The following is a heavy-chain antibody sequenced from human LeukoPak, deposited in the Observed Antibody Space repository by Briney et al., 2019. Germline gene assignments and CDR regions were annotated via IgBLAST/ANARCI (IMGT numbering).Heavy chain of an antibody. CDR1: GFSVSTFS. V-gene: IGHV3-74*01. J-gene: IGHJ3*02. CDR3: AGEDVPLFKDAFDI. Sequence: GGSLRLSCAASGFSVSTFSMHWVRQVPGKGLVWVSRFKWDGIVSYADSVKGRFTISRDNAKDTVLLQMNSLRAEDTALYYCAGEDVPLFKDAFDIWGQGTMVTVSS. CDR2: FKWDGIV. D-gene: IGHD2-2*01.